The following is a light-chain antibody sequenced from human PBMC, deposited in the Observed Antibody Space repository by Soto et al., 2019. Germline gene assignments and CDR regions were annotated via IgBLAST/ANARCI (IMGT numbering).Light chain of an antibody. V-gene: IGKV1-5*03. Sequence: DIQMTQSPSTLSASIGDTVTITCRASENMNIYLAWYQQKPGKAPRLLIYSTSNLESGVPSRFSGSGSGTQFSLTIRSLQPDDFAIYHCQQYASYPWTFGEGTTVEVK. CDR1: ENMNIY. CDR2: STS. J-gene: IGKJ1*01. CDR3: QQYASYPWT.